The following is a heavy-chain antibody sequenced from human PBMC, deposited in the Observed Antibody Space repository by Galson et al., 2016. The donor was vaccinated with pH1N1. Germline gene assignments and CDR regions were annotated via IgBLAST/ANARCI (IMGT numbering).Heavy chain of an antibody. CDR3: TRDGTGWSNNIDF. CDR1: GYTFSAFW. CDR2: ISSDGTET. D-gene: IGHD2-2*01. J-gene: IGHJ4*02. V-gene: IGHV3-74*01. Sequence: SLRLSCAGSGYTFSAFWMHWVRQVPGKGLVWVSRISSDGTETFYTDSVRGRFTISRDNAKNTLYLDMASLTTDDTAVYYCTRDGTGWSNNIDFWGQGTLVTVSS.